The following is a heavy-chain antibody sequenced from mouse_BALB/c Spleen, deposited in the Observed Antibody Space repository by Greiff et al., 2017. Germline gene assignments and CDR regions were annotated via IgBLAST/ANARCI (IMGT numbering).Heavy chain of an antibody. Sequence: VQLKQSGAELVKPGASVKLSCTASGFNIKDTYMHWVKQRPEQGLEWIGRIDPANGNTKYDPKFQGKATITADTSSNTAYLQLSSLTSEDTAVYYCAYYRYDGGYAMDDWGQGTSVTVSS. CDR2: IDPANGNT. V-gene: IGHV14-3*02. J-gene: IGHJ4*01. CDR3: AYYRYDGGYAMDD. CDR1: GFNIKDTY. D-gene: IGHD2-14*01.